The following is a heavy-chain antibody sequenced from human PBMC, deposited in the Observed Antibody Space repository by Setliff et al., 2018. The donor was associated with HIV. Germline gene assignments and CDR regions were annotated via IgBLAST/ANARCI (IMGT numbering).Heavy chain of an antibody. J-gene: IGHJ4*02. V-gene: IGHV4-39*07. CDR3: AAQDLDLVKYYYMDY. D-gene: IGHD2-21*01. CDR1: GAVISRSTHH. Sequence: SETLSLTCSVSGAVISRSTHHWAWIRQPPGKGLEWIGALSSNGNTYFNPTLKSRVTLSIDSSKNLFSLKLNSLTAADTAVYFCAAQDLDLVKYYYMDYWGPGALVTVPQ. CDR2: LSSNGNT.